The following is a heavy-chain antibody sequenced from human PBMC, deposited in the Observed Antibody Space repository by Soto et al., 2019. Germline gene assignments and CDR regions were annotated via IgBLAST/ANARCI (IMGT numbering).Heavy chain of an antibody. CDR2: IYHTGST. J-gene: IGHJ4*02. D-gene: IGHD1-1*01. CDR1: GGSIRTVGHY. Sequence: PSETLSLTCSVSGGSIRTVGHYWTWIRQPPGKGLEWIGSIYHTGSTYYSKSLRGRLTMSVDTSKSQFSLRLSSVTAADTAVYYCARATGTLRSRNCDYWGQGSLVTVSS. CDR3: ARATGTLRSRNCDY. V-gene: IGHV4-31*03.